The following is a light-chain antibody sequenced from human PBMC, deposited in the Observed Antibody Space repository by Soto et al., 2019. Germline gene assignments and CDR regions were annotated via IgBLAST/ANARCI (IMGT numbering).Light chain of an antibody. J-gene: IGKJ1*01. CDR3: QQNFNFPRT. V-gene: IGKV1-39*01. CDR2: AAT. CDR1: QTIDTY. Sequence: DIQLTQSPSSLSASVGDRVTITCRASQTIDTYLNWYQHKPGTAPKVLIYAATYLQNGVPSRFSGTGSGADFTLTISSLQPEDFATYYYQQNFNFPRTFGQGTKVDIK.